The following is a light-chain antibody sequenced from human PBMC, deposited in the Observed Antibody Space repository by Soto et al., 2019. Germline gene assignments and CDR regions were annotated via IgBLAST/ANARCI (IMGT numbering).Light chain of an antibody. CDR3: SSYAGSNNQV. J-gene: IGLJ1*01. CDR1: SSDVGGYNY. CDR2: EVS. V-gene: IGLV2-8*01. Sequence: QSALTQPPSASGSPGQSVTISCTGTSSDVGGYNYVSWYQQHPGRAPKLMIYEVSKRPSGVPDRFSGSKXXNTASLTVSGLQTEDEADYYCSSYAGSNNQVFGTGTKLTVL.